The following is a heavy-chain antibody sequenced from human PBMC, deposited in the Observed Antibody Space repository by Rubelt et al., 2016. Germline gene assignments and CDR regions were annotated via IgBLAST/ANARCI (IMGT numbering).Heavy chain of an antibody. J-gene: IGHJ4*02. D-gene: IGHD6-13*01. V-gene: IGHV4-39*07. CDR3: ARGVRGGTGYSSRNLDY. CDR1: GGSISSSSYY. Sequence: QLQLQESGPGLVKPSETLSLTCTVSGGSISSSSYYWGWIRQPPGKGLEWIGSIYFSGSTYYNPSIRSRVSMSIDTSKNQFSLKPGSWTAADTAVYYWARGVRGGTGYSSRNLDYWGQGTLVTVSS. CDR2: IYFSGST.